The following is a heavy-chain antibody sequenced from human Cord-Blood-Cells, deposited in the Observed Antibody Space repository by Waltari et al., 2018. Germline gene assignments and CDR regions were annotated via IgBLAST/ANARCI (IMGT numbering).Heavy chain of an antibody. CDR1: GYTFTSYY. J-gene: IGHJ3*02. V-gene: IGHV1-46*01. CDR2: INPSGGST. CDR3: ASKLWRDAFDI. D-gene: IGHD1-1*01. Sequence: QVQLVQSGAGVKKPGASVNVSCKASGYTFTSYYMHWVRQAPGKGLGWMGIINPSGGSTSYAPKLQGRVTMTRDTSTSTVYMELSSLSSEDTAVYYCASKLWRDAFDIWGQGTMVTVSS.